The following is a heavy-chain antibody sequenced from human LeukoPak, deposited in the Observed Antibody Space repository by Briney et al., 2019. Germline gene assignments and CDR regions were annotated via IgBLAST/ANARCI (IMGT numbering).Heavy chain of an antibody. Sequence: ASVKVSCKASGYTFTSYGISWVRQAPGQGLEWMGWISAYNGNTNYAQKLQGRVTMTTDTSTSTDYMELRSLRSDDTAVYYCARDLAYCGGDCYSTAEYFQHWGQGTLVTVSS. D-gene: IGHD2-21*02. CDR2: ISAYNGNT. CDR1: GYTFTSYG. V-gene: IGHV1-18*01. CDR3: ARDLAYCGGDCYSTAEYFQH. J-gene: IGHJ1*01.